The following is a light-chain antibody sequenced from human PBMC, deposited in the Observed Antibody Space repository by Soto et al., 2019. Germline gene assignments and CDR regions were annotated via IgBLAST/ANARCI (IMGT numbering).Light chain of an antibody. Sequence: DIQMTQSPSTLSASVGDRVTITCRASQSISSWLAWYQQKPGKAPQLLIYKSSNLDSGVPARFRGSGSGTEFTLTISSLQPDDFATYYCHQYISYPLTFGGGTKVESK. CDR1: QSISSW. CDR3: HQYISYPLT. CDR2: KSS. V-gene: IGKV1-5*03. J-gene: IGKJ4*01.